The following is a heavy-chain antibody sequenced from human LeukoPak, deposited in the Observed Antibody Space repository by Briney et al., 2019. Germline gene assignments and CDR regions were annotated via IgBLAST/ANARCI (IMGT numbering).Heavy chain of an antibody. Sequence: QPGGSLRLSCAASGFTFSSYWMHWVRQAPGKGLVWASRISSDGISTSYADSVKGRFTISRDNAKSTLYLQMNSLRAEDTAVYYCARHLPRSAMDVWGRGTTVTVSS. CDR1: GFTFSSYW. CDR3: ARHLPRSAMDV. D-gene: IGHD1-26*01. CDR2: ISSDGIST. V-gene: IGHV3-74*01. J-gene: IGHJ6*02.